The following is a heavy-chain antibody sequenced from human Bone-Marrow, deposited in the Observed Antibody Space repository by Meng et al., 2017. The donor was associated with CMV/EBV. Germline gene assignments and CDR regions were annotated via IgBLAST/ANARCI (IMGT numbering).Heavy chain of an antibody. CDR2: INHSGST. CDR3: ARALGATEGWFDP. D-gene: IGHD1-26*01. Sequence: SETLSLTCAVYGGSFSGYYWSWIRQPPGKGLEWIGEINHSGSTNYNPSLKSRVTISVDTSKNQFSLKLSSVTAADTAVYYCARALGATEGWFDPWGQGPLVTVSS. J-gene: IGHJ5*02. V-gene: IGHV4-34*01. CDR1: GGSFSGYY.